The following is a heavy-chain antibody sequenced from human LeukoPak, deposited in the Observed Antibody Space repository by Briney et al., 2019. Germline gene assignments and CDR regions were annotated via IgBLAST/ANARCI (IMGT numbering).Heavy chain of an antibody. CDR1: GFTFSSYA. D-gene: IGHD1-26*01. CDR3: ARDREGATDY. Sequence: PGGSLRLSCAASGFTFSSYAMHWVRQAPGKGLEYVSAISSNGGSTYYANSVMGRFTISRDNSKNTLYLQMGSLRAEDMAVYYCARDREGATDYWGQGTLVTVSS. CDR2: ISSNGGST. V-gene: IGHV3-64*01. J-gene: IGHJ4*02.